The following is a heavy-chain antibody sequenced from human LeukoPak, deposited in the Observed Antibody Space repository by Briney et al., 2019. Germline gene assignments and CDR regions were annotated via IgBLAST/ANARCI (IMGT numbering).Heavy chain of an antibody. CDR1: GYTFTGYY. Sequence: ASVKVSCKASGYTFTGYYMHWVRQAPGQGLEWMGWINPNSGGTNYAQKFQGRVTMTRDTSISTAYMELSRLRSDDTAVYYCARPQYDILTGHTANDAFDIWGQGTMVTVSS. V-gene: IGHV1-2*02. D-gene: IGHD3-9*01. CDR2: INPNSGGT. J-gene: IGHJ3*02. CDR3: ARPQYDILTGHTANDAFDI.